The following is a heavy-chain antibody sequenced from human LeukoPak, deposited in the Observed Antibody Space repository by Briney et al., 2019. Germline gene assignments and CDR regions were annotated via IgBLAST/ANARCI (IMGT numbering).Heavy chain of an antibody. J-gene: IGHJ4*02. CDR3: TRDFFGSGSSSDHFDS. Sequence: GGSLRLSCTASGFTFGDYAFNWVRQAPGKGLEWIGFIKSIAYGGTTDYAASVQGRFTISRDDSKSIAYLQMNSLKTEDTAVYYCTRDFFGSGSSSDHFDSWGRGTLVTVSS. D-gene: IGHD3-10*01. V-gene: IGHV3-49*04. CDR1: GFTFGDYA. CDR2: IKSIAYGGTT.